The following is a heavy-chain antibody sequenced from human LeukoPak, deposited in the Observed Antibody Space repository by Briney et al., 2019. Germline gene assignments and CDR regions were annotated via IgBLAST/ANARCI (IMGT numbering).Heavy chain of an antibody. CDR2: IIPIFGTA. D-gene: IGHD1-1*01. J-gene: IGHJ6*03. V-gene: IGHV1-69*01. CDR1: GGTFSSYA. Sequence: GSSVKVSCKASGGTFSSYAISWVRQAPGQGLEWMGGIIPIFGTANYAQKFQGRVTITADESTSTAYMELSSLRSEDTAVYYCARGSWNDVVGYYYYYMDVWGKGTTVTVSS. CDR3: ARGSWNDVVGYYYYYMDV.